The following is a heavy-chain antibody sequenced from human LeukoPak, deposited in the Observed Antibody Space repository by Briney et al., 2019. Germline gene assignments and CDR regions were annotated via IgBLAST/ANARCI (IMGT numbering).Heavy chain of an antibody. J-gene: IGHJ4*02. V-gene: IGHV3-23*01. CDR2: ISGSGGST. CDR1: GFTFSSYA. Sequence: PGGSLRLSCAASGFTFSSYAMSWVRQAPGKGLEWVSAISGSGGSTYYADSVKGRFTIPRDNSKNTLYLQMNSLRAEDTAVYYCAKMSTTMVRGVMVYFDYWGQGTLVTVSS. D-gene: IGHD3-10*01. CDR3: AKMSTTMVRGVMVYFDY.